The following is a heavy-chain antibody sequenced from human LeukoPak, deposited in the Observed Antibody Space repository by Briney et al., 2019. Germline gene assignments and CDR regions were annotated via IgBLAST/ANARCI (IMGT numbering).Heavy chain of an antibody. J-gene: IGHJ6*02. D-gene: IGHD2-21*02. Sequence: PGGSLRLSCAASGFTFSSYEMNWVRQAPGKGLEWVSYISSSGSTIYYADSVKGRFTISRDNSKNTLYLQMNSLRAEDTAVYYCAKAVRLTACGGDCDYYYYGMDVWGQGTTVTVSS. CDR3: AKAVRLTACGGDCDYYYYGMDV. V-gene: IGHV3-48*03. CDR1: GFTFSSYE. CDR2: ISSSGSTI.